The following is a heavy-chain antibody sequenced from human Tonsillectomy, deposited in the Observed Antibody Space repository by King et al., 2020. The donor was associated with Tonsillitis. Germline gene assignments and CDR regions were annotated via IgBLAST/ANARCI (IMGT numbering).Heavy chain of an antibody. V-gene: IGHV4-38-2*01. D-gene: IGHD5-18*01. J-gene: IGHJ1*01. Sequence: VQLQDSGPGLVQPSETLSLTCAVSGSSISSGFYWGWIRQPPGQGLEWIGSMFHSGSTYYNPSLKSRATISIDTSKNQFSLRLSSVTAEDTAVYYFAGFDGRGVDTPMASDWGQGTLGTVSS. CDR1: GSSISSGFY. CDR2: MFHSGST. CDR3: AGFDGRGVDTPMASD.